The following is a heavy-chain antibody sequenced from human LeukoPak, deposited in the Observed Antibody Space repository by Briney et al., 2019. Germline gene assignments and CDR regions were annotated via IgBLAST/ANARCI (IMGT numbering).Heavy chain of an antibody. CDR3: ARDLTGPGSGDY. D-gene: IGHD3-9*01. Sequence: GASVKVSCTASGGTFSSYAISWVRQAPGQGLEWMGGIIPIFGTANYAQKFQGRVTITADESTSTAYMELSSLRSEDTAVYYCARDLTGPGSGDYWGQGTLVTVSS. CDR2: IIPIFGTA. V-gene: IGHV1-69*01. J-gene: IGHJ4*02. CDR1: GGTFSSYA.